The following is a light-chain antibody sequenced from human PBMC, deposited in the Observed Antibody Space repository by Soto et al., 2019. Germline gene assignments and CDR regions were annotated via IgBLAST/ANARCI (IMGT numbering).Light chain of an antibody. CDR3: SSYTNSGTVL. Sequence: QSALTQAASVSGSPGQSITISCTGTSSDVGGYDYVSWYQQYAGKAPKLTIYNVRNRPSGVSNRFSGSKSGNTASLTISGLQPEDEADYFCSSYTNSGTVLFGGGTKVTVL. J-gene: IGLJ2*01. CDR1: SSDVGGYDY. CDR2: NVR. V-gene: IGLV2-14*01.